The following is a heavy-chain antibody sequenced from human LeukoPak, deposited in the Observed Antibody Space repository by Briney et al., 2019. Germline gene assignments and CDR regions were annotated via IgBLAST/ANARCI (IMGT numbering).Heavy chain of an antibody. CDR2: IYYSGST. Sequence: SETLSLTCTVSGGSISSYYWSWIRQPPGKGLEWIGYIYYSGSTNYNPSLKSRVTISVDTSKNQFSLKLSSATAADTAVYYCASSGEEDSNFDYWGQGTLVTVSS. D-gene: IGHD7-27*01. CDR1: GGSISSYY. J-gene: IGHJ4*02. CDR3: ASSGEEDSNFDY. V-gene: IGHV4-59*01.